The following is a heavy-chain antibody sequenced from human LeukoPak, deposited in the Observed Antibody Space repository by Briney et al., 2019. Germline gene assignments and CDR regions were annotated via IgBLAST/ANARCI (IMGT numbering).Heavy chain of an antibody. CDR1: GFTFSSYS. V-gene: IGHV3-21*01. CDR3: TRDLSATYYLDY. D-gene: IGHD5-24*01. J-gene: IGHJ4*02. CDR2: ISSSNSYI. Sequence: GGSLRLSCAASGFTFSSYSMNWVRQAPGKGLEWVSSISSSNSYIYNADSVKGRFTISRDNAKNSLYLQMNSLRAEDTAVYYCTRDLSATYYLDYWGQGTLVTVSS.